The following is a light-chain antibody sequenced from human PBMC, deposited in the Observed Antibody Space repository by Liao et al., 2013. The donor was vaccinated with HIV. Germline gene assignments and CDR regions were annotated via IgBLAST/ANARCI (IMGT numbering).Light chain of an antibody. CDR3: QVWDSSSDHPHVV. J-gene: IGLJ2*01. Sequence: SYEVIQPPSVSVSPGQSATITCSGDKLGDKYVSWYQKKPGQAPVLVMYYDRDRPSGIPERFSGSNSGNTATLTISRVEAGDEADYYCQVWDSSSDHPHVVFGGGTKLTVL. CDR1: KLGDKY. CDR2: YDR. V-gene: IGLV3-21*01.